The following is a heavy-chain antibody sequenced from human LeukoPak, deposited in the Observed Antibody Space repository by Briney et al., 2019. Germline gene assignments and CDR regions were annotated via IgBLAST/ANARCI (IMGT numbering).Heavy chain of an antibody. CDR1: GFTFSSYW. J-gene: IGHJ5*02. Sequence: HPGRALRLSCAASGFTFSSYWMHWVRQAPGKGLVWVSRINSDGSSTSYADSVKGRFTISRDNAKSTLYLQMNSLRVEDTAVYYCARGYSSSWYNWFDPWGQGTLVTVSS. CDR3: ARGYSSSWYNWFDP. V-gene: IGHV3-74*01. CDR2: INSDGSST. D-gene: IGHD6-13*01.